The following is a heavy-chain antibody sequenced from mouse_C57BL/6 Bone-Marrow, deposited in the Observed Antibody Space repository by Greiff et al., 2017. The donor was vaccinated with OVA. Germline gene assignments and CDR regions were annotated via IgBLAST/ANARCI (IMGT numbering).Heavy chain of an antibody. J-gene: IGHJ1*03. CDR1: GYTFTSYW. D-gene: IGHD2-1*01. V-gene: IGHV1-69*01. Sequence: QVQLQQPGAELVMPGASVKLSCKASGYTFTSYWMHWVKQRPGQGLEWIGEIDPSDCYTNYNQKFKGKSTLTVDKSSSTAYMQLSSLTSEDSAVYYCARFGNYLYWYFDVWGTGTTVTVSS. CDR2: IDPSDCYT. CDR3: ARFGNYLYWYFDV.